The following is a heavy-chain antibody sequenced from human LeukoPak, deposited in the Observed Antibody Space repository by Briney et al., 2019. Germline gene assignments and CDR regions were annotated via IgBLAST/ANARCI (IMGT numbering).Heavy chain of an antibody. D-gene: IGHD3-22*01. CDR3: ARGYYYDSSGYYYDY. Sequence: GRSLRLSCAASGFTFSSYGMHWVRQAPGKGLEGVAVIWYDGSNKYYADSVKGRFTISRDNSKNTLYLQMNSLRAEDTAVYYCARGYYYDSSGYYYDYWGQGTLVTVSS. CDR2: IWYDGSNK. CDR1: GFTFSSYG. V-gene: IGHV3-33*01. J-gene: IGHJ4*02.